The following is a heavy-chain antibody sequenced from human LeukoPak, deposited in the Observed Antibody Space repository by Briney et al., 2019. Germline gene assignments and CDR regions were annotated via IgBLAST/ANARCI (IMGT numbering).Heavy chain of an antibody. CDR1: GFTFDDYA. J-gene: IGHJ5*02. V-gene: IGHV3-9*01. D-gene: IGHD4-17*01. CDR2: ISWNSGSI. Sequence: GGSLRLSCAGSGFTFDDYAMHWVRQAPGKGLEWVSGISWNSGSIGYADSVKGRFTISRDNAKNSLYLQMNSLRAEDTALYYCAKGEYGDYNLNWFDPWGQGTLVTVSS. CDR3: AKGEYGDYNLNWFDP.